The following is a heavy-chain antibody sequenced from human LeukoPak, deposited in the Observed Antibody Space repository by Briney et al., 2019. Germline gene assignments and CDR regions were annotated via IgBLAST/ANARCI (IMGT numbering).Heavy chain of an antibody. CDR3: ARDLVSGSYDY. Sequence: GGSLRLSCAASGFTFSSYWMHWVCQAPGKGLVWVSRINSDGSRTSYADSVKGQFTISRDNAKNTLYLQMNSLRAEDTAVYYCARDLVSGSYDYWGQGTLVTVPS. CDR2: INSDGSRT. D-gene: IGHD1-26*01. CDR1: GFTFSSYW. V-gene: IGHV3-74*01. J-gene: IGHJ4*02.